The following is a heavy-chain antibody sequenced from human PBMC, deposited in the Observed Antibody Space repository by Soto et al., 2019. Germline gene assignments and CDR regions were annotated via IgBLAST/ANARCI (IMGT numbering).Heavy chain of an antibody. Sequence: SETLSLTCTVSGGSISSYYWSWIRQPPGKGLEWIGYIYYSGSTNYNPSLKSRVTISVDTSKNQFSLKLSSVTAADTAVYYCATLPPRIVVVVLPIASWGQGTLVTVSS. CDR3: ATLPPRIVVVVLPIAS. CDR2: IYYSGST. V-gene: IGHV4-59*08. D-gene: IGHD2-15*01. J-gene: IGHJ4*02. CDR1: GGSISSYY.